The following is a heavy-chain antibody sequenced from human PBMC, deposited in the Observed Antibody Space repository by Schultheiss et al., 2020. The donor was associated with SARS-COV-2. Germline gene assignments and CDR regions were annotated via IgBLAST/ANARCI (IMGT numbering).Heavy chain of an antibody. J-gene: IGHJ6*02. CDR3: ARVGVVGATSFYYGMDV. CDR2: ISYDGSNK. CDR1: GFTFSSYA. Sequence: GESLKISCAASGFTFSSYAMHWVRQAPGKGLEWVAVISYDGSNKYYADSVKGRFTISRDNSKNTLYLQMNSLRAEDTAVYYCARVGVVGATSFYYGMDVWGQGTTVTVSS. D-gene: IGHD1-26*01. V-gene: IGHV3-30*01.